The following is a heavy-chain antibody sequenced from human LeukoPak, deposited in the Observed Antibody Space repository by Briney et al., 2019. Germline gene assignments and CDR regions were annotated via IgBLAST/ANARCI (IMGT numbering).Heavy chain of an antibody. CDR1: GYSSTSYW. CDR3: ARHETTSSVVPAAPDY. Sequence: GESLKISCKGSGYSSTSYWIGWVRQMPGKGLECMGIIYPGDSDTRYSPSFQGQVTISADKSISTAYLQWSSLKASDTAMYYCARHETTSSVVPAAPDYWGQGTLVTVSS. D-gene: IGHD2-2*01. V-gene: IGHV5-51*01. J-gene: IGHJ4*02. CDR2: IYPGDSDT.